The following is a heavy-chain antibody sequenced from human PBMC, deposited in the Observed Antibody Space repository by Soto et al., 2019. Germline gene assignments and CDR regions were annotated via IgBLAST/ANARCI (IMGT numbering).Heavy chain of an antibody. CDR2: ISVSGGST. Sequence: GGSRRLSWAASGFTFSSYAMSWVRQAPGEGLGWVSAISVSGGSTYYADSVKGRFTISRDNSKNTLYLQMNSLRAEDTAVYYCAKSYGSGARPYYYYYYGMDVWGQGTTVTVS. CDR1: GFTFSSYA. D-gene: IGHD3-10*01. CDR3: AKSYGSGARPYYYYYYGMDV. J-gene: IGHJ6*02. V-gene: IGHV3-23*01.